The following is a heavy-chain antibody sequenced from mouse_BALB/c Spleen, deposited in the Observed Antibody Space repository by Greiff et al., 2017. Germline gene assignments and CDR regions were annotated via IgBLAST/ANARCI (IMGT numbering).Heavy chain of an antibody. Sequence: QVQLHQSGAELVRPGTSVKVSCKASGYAFTNYLIEWVKQRPGQGLEWIGVINPGSGGTNYNEKFKGKATLTADKSSSTAYRQLSSLTSDDSAVYFCARSHYYGSSPYFDYWGQGTTLTVSS. CDR1: GYAFTNYL. CDR3: ARSHYYGSSPYFDY. D-gene: IGHD1-1*01. V-gene: IGHV1-54*01. CDR2: INPGSGGT. J-gene: IGHJ2*01.